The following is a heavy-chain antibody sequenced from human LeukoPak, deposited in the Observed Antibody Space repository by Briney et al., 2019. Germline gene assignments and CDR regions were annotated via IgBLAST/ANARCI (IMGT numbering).Heavy chain of an antibody. CDR3: ARESKKWGGGFDL. J-gene: IGHJ2*01. Sequence: PGGSLRLSCAASGFTFSSYAMHWVRQAPGKGLEWVAVISYDGSNKYYADSVKGRFTISRDNSKNTLNLQMNSLRAEDTAVYYCARESKKWGGGFDLWGRGTLVTVSS. CDR1: GFTFSSYA. CDR2: ISYDGSNK. D-gene: IGHD3-10*01. V-gene: IGHV3-30*04.